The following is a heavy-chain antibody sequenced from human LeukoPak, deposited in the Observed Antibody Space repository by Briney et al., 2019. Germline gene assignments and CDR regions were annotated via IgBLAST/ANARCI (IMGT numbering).Heavy chain of an antibody. V-gene: IGHV4-34*01. D-gene: IGHD6-13*01. CDR2: INHSGST. J-gene: IGHJ4*02. CDR3: ARGAAVADY. CDR1: GGSFSGYY. Sequence: PSETLSLTCAVYGGSFSGYYWSWIRQPPGKGLEWIGEINHSGSTNYNPSLKSRVTISVDTSKNQFSLKLSSVIAADTAVYYCARGAAVADYWGQGTLVTVSS.